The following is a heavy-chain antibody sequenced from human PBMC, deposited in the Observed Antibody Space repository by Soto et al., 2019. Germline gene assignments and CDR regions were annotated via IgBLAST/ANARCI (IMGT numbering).Heavy chain of an antibody. Sequence: GASVKVSCKASGYTFSRYSISWVRQAPGQGLEWMGWISGYNGDTKYAQKVQGRVTMTIDTSTYTAYMELRSLTSDDTAIYYCAKNGQPPYYYYGMDVWGQGTTVTVSS. CDR1: GYTFSRYS. J-gene: IGHJ6*02. V-gene: IGHV1-18*01. CDR3: AKNGQPPYYYYGMDV. CDR2: ISGYNGDT. D-gene: IGHD2-8*01.